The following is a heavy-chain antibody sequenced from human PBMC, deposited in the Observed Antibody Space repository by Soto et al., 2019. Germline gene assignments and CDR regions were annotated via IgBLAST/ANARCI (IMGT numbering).Heavy chain of an antibody. CDR1: GYTFTSYP. Sequence: ASVKVSCKASGYTFTSYPIHCVRQAPGQRLEWMGWINTANGDTKYSEKFQGRVTVTRDTSASTVYMELSSLRSEDTTMYYCTRWSSSACDFWGQGTLVTVSS. J-gene: IGHJ4*02. CDR2: INTANGDT. V-gene: IGHV1-3*04. CDR3: TRWSSSACDF. D-gene: IGHD6-6*01.